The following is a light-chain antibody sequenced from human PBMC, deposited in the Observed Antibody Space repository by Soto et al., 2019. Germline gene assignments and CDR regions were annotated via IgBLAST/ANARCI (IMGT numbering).Light chain of an antibody. CDR3: TSYTSSATLGVL. V-gene: IGLV1-44*01. Sequence: QSVLTQPPSASGTPGQRVTISCSGTSSNIGTYTVNWYQQLPGTAPKLLIYTDYQRPSGVPDRFSGSKSGTSASLAINGLHSEDEADYYCTSYTSSATLGVLFGGGTKVTVL. CDR2: TDY. CDR1: SSNIGTYT. J-gene: IGLJ2*01.